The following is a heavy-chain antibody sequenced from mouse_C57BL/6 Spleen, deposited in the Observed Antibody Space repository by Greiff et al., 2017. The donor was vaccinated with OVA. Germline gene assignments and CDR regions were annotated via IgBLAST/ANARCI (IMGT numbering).Heavy chain of an antibody. J-gene: IGHJ2*01. CDR3: ARSGDGYDPYYFDY. V-gene: IGHV1-52*01. CDR1: GYTFTSYW. Sequence: VQLQQSGAELVRPGSSVKLSCKASGYTFTSYWMHWVKQRPIQGLEWIGNIDPSDSETHYNQKFKDKATLTVDKSSSTAYMQLSSLTSEDSAVYYCARSGDGYDPYYFDYWGQGTTLTVSS. CDR2: IDPSDSET. D-gene: IGHD2-2*01.